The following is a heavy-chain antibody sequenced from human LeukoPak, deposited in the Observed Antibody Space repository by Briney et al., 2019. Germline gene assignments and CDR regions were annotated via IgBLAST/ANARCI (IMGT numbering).Heavy chain of an antibody. J-gene: IGHJ4*02. V-gene: IGHV3-23*01. CDR3: AKAEDYYYDCSGYSFDY. CDR1: GFTFSSYA. CDR2: ISGSGGST. Sequence: GGSLRLSCAASGFTFSSYAMSWVRQAPGKGLEWVSAISGSGGSTYYADSVKGRFTISRDNSKNTLYLQMNSLRAEDTAVYYCAKAEDYYYDCSGYSFDYWGQGTLVTVSS. D-gene: IGHD3-22*01.